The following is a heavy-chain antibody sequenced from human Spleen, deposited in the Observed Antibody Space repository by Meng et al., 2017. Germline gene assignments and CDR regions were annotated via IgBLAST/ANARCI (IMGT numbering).Heavy chain of an antibody. D-gene: IGHD4-23*01. J-gene: IGHJ4*02. Sequence: QLQLRESGSGLVKPSQTLSLTCAVSGGSISSGYYSWGWIRQPPGKGLEWIGYIYHSGSTYYNPSLKSRVTISVDTSKNQFSLMLSSVTAADTAVFYCARGGYDYGGSRHMVFDYWGQGTLVTVSS. CDR3: ARGGYDYGGSRHMVFDY. V-gene: IGHV4-30-2*05. CDR1: GGSISSGYYS. CDR2: IYHSGST.